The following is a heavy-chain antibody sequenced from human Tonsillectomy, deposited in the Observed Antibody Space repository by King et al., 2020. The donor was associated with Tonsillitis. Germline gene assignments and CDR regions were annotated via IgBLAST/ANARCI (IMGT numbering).Heavy chain of an antibody. V-gene: IGHV4-34*01. CDR3: ARTVDTAMVGTDAFDI. D-gene: IGHD5-18*01. CDR2: INHSGGT. Sequence: VQLQQWGAGLLKPSEPLSLTCAVYGGSFSGYYWSWIRQAPGKGREWIGEINHSGGTNYNPSLKSRVTISVDTSKNQFSLKMSSVTAADTAVYYCARTVDTAMVGTDAFDIWGQGTMVTVSS. CDR1: GGSFSGYY. J-gene: IGHJ3*02.